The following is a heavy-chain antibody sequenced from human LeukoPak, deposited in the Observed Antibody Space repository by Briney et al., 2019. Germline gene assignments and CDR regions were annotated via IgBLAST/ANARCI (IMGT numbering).Heavy chain of an antibody. D-gene: IGHD2-15*01. V-gene: IGHV3-48*02. CDR2: ISTGSNTV. Sequence: GGSLRLSCAASGFTFSSYSMNWVRQAPGKGLEWVSYISTGSNTVYYADSVRGRFTISRDNAKNSLYLQMNSLRDEDTAVYYCAREVDCSGGSCYRGAFDIWGQGTMVTVSS. CDR1: GFTFSSYS. J-gene: IGHJ3*02. CDR3: AREVDCSGGSCYRGAFDI.